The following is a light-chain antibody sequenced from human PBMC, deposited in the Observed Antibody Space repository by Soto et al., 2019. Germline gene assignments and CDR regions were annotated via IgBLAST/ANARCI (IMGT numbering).Light chain of an antibody. CDR2: GAS. CDR1: HDVSRN. Sequence: DIQMTQSPSSLSASVGDRVTIACQSSHDVSRNLNWFQQKPGEAPKLLIYGASNLERGVPSRFSASGSGTDFTFTISSLQPEDVATYYCQQYNSMLSFGGGTEIELK. CDR3: QQYNSMLS. J-gene: IGKJ4*01. V-gene: IGKV1-33*01.